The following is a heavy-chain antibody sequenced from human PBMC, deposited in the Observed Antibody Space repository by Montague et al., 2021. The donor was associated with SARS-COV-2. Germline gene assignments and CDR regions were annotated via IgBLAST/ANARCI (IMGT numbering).Heavy chain of an antibody. CDR3: ARGGMTSVGGFDS. CDR1: GVGITSGEYF. Sequence: TLSLTCHVSGVGITSGEYFWTWIRQPPGKGPEWIGNIYSNGVTYYNPSLTSRRTMSTDKSTNQLSLTLTSVTAADTAVYYCARGGMTSVGGFDSWGQGTLVTVSS. V-gene: IGHV4-30-4*08. D-gene: IGHD4-17*01. CDR2: IYSNGVT. J-gene: IGHJ4*02.